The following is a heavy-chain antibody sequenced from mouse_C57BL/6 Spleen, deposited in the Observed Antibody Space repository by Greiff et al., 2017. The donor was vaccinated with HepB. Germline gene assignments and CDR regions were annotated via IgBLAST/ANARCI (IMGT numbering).Heavy chain of an antibody. D-gene: IGHD2-4*01. J-gene: IGHJ2*01. V-gene: IGHV7-3*01. CDR3: ASYYDYVFDY. CDR1: GFTFTDYY. CDR2: IRNKANGYTT. Sequence: EVQLVESGGGLVQPGGSLSLSCAASGFTFTDYYMSWVRQPPGKALEWLVFIRNKANGYTTEYSASVKGRFTISRDNSQSILYLQMNALRAEDSATYYCASYYDYVFDYWGQGTTLTVSS.